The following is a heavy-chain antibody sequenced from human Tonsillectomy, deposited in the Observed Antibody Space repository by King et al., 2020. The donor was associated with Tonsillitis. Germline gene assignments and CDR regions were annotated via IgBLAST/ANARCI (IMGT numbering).Heavy chain of an antibody. CDR3: ARWAGRDY. CDR1: GFSFSSSW. Sequence: VQLVQSGGGLVQRGGSLRLSCAASGFTASGFSFSSSWMTWVRQAPGKGLEWVANIKPDGGDKYYVDSVTGRFSISRDNTKNTLYRKMKRLRHEYTTGYYCARWAGRDYWGQGTLVTVSS. CDR2: IKPDGGDK. D-gene: IGHD6-19*01. J-gene: IGHJ4*02. V-gene: IGHV3-7*03.